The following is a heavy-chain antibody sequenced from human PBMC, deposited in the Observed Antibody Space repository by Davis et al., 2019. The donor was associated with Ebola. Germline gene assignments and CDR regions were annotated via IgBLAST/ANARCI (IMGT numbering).Heavy chain of an antibody. J-gene: IGHJ6*02. D-gene: IGHD3-22*01. CDR2: ISYDGSNK. V-gene: IGHV3-30*03. CDR3: ARWSSESYYYYYGMDV. Sequence: PGGSLRLSCAASGFTFSSYGMHWVRQAPGKGLEWVAVISYDGSNKYYADSVKGRFTIPRDNSKNTLYLQMNSLRAEDTAVYYCARWSSESYYYYYGMDVWGQGTTVTVSS. CDR1: GFTFSSYG.